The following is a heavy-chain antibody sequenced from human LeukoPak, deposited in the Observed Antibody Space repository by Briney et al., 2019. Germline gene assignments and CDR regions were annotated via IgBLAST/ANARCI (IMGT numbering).Heavy chain of an antibody. V-gene: IGHV1-18*01. J-gene: IGHJ3*02. Sequence: ASVKVSCKASGYTFTSYGINWVRQAPGQGLEWMGWISAYNGNTNYAQRLQGRFTITTDTSTNTVYLELRSLRADDTAVYYCARGAVSGTHYALDIWGQGTMVTVSS. D-gene: IGHD1-26*01. CDR3: ARGAVSGTHYALDI. CDR2: ISAYNGNT. CDR1: GYTFTSYG.